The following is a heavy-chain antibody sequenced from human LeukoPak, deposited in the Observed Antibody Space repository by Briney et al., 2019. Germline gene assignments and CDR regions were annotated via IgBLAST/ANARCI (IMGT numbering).Heavy chain of an antibody. CDR1: GYTFTGYY. Sequence: ASVKVSCKASGYTFTGYYMHWVRQAPGKGLEWMGGFDSEDGETIYAQKFQGRVTMTEDTSTDTAYMELSSLRSEDTAVYYCATIPWGYWGQGTLVTVSS. CDR2: FDSEDGET. CDR3: ATIPWGY. D-gene: IGHD3-16*01. V-gene: IGHV1-24*01. J-gene: IGHJ4*02.